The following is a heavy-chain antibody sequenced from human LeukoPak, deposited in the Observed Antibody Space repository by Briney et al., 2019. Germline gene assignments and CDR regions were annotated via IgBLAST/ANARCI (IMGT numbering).Heavy chain of an antibody. Sequence: KTGGSLRLSCAASGFTFSSYGMNWVRQAPGKGLEWVSFISSSSSYIYYADSVKGRFTISRDNAKNSLYLQMNSLRAEDTAVYYCARSIWTITMGRGANTRGVDYWGQGTLVTVSS. V-gene: IGHV3-21*01. CDR1: GFTFSSYG. CDR2: ISSSSSYI. J-gene: IGHJ4*02. CDR3: ARSIWTITMGRGANTRGVDY. D-gene: IGHD3-10*01.